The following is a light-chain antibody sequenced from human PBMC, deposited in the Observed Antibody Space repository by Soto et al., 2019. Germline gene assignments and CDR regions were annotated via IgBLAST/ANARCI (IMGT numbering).Light chain of an antibody. CDR3: QKYSSAPFT. Sequence: DIPMTQPPSSLSASVGDRVSITCRASQGISNYLAWYQQKPGKVPKLLIYGASTLQSGVPSRFSGSGSGTDFTLTISSLQAEDVATYYFQKYSSAPFTFGPGTKVDVK. J-gene: IGKJ3*01. CDR1: QGISNY. CDR2: GAS. V-gene: IGKV1-27*01.